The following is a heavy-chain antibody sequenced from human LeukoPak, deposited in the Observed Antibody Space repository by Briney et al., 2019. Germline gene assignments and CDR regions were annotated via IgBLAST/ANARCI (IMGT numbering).Heavy chain of an antibody. CDR3: AKDLGDIVVVPAAKDNWFDP. CDR2: ISYDGSNK. D-gene: IGHD2-2*01. CDR1: GFTFSSYA. V-gene: IGHV3-30-3*01. J-gene: IGHJ5*02. Sequence: PGGSLRLSCAASGFTFSSYAMHWVRQAPGKGLEWVAVISYDGSNKYYADSVKGRFTISRDNSKNTLYLQMNSLRAEDTAVYYCAKDLGDIVVVPAAKDNWFDPWGQGTLVTVSS.